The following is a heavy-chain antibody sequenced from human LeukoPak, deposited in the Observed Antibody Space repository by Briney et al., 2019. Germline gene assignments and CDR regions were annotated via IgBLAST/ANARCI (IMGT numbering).Heavy chain of an antibody. J-gene: IGHJ4*02. V-gene: IGHV1-69*13. CDR1: GGTFSSYA. D-gene: IGHD3-3*01. CDR2: IIPISGTA. CDR3: ARSLVGVVIPFDY. Sequence: GASVKVSCKASGGTFSSYAISWVRQAPGQGLEWMGGIIPISGTANYAQKFQGRVTITADESTSTAYRELSSLRSEDTAVYYCARSLVGVVIPFDYWGQGTLVTVSS.